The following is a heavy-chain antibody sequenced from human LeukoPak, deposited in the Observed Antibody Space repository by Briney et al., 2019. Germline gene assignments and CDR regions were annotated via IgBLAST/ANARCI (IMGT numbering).Heavy chain of an antibody. CDR1: GGSISSSSYY. CDR3: ARDDRRSWFDP. Sequence: PSETLSLTCTVSGGSISSSSYYWSWIRQPAGKGLEWIGRIYTSGSTNYNPSLKSRVTMSVDTSKNQFSLKLSSVTAADTAVYYCARDDRRSWFDPWGQGTLVTVSS. J-gene: IGHJ5*02. CDR2: IYTSGST. V-gene: IGHV4-61*02.